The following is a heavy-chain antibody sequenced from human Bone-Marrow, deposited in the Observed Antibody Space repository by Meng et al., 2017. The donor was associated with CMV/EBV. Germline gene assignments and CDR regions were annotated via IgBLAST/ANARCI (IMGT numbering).Heavy chain of an antibody. J-gene: IGHJ6*02. V-gene: IGHV1-18*01. CDR3: ARDYGGATYYYYYYGMDV. Sequence: ASVKVSCKASGYTFTSYGISWVRQAPGQGLEWMGWISAYNGNTNYAQKLQGRVTMTTDTSTSTAYMELRSLRSDDTAVYYCARDYGGATYYYYYYGMDVWGQGTTVTVSS. D-gene: IGHD1-26*01. CDR2: ISAYNGNT. CDR1: GYTFTSYG.